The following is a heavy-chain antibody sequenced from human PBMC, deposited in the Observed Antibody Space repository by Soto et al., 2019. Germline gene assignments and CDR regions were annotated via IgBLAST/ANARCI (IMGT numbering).Heavy chain of an antibody. Sequence: SQTLSLTCTVSGGSISSYYWSWIRQPPGKGLEWIGYIYYSGSTNYNPSLKSRVTISVDTSKNQFSLKLSSVTAADTAVYYCASLPFRYYGSEHYYMDVWGKGTTVTVSS. CDR2: IYYSGST. CDR3: ASLPFRYYGSEHYYMDV. V-gene: IGHV4-59*01. CDR1: GGSISSYY. J-gene: IGHJ6*03. D-gene: IGHD3-10*01.